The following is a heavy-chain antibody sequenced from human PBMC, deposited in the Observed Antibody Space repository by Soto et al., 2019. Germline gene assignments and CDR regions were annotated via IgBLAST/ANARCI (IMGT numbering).Heavy chain of an antibody. J-gene: IGHJ5*02. D-gene: IGHD6-6*01. V-gene: IGHV4-31*03. CDR1: GGSINSGGYY. CDR2: VYYTGSS. CDR3: ARDPGSSSGDDWFDP. Sequence: PSETLSLTCTVSGGSINSGGYYWSWIRQHPGKGLEWIGFVYYTGSSYYNPALTSRASILIDTSKNQFSLELTSVTAADTAVYYCARDPGSSSGDDWFDPWGQGTLVTVSS.